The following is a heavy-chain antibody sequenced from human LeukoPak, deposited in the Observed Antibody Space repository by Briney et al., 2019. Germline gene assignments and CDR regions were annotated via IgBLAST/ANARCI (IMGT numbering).Heavy chain of an antibody. Sequence: GASVKVSCKASGYTFTSYGISWVRQAPGQGLEWMGWISAYNGNTNYAQKLQGRVTMTTDTSTSTAYMELRSLRSDDTAVYHCARGRSSGWYSNYYFDYWGQGTLVTVSS. J-gene: IGHJ4*02. CDR2: ISAYNGNT. CDR3: ARGRSSGWYSNYYFDY. CDR1: GYTFTSYG. V-gene: IGHV1-18*01. D-gene: IGHD6-19*01.